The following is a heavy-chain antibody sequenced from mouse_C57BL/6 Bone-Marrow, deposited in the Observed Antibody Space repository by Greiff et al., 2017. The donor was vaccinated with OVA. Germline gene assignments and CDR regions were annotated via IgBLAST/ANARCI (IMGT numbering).Heavy chain of an antibody. Sequence: VQLQQSGAELVRPGASVKLSCTASGFNIKDDYMHWVKQRPEQGLEWIGWIDPENGDTEYASKFQGKATITADTSSNTAYLQLSSLTSEDTAVYYCTSYYSNYDYAMDYWGQGTSVTVSS. CDR1: GFNIKDDY. V-gene: IGHV14-4*01. J-gene: IGHJ4*01. D-gene: IGHD2-5*01. CDR3: TSYYSNYDYAMDY. CDR2: IDPENGDT.